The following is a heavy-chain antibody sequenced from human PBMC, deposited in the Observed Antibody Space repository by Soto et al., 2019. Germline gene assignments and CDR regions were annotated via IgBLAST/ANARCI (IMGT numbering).Heavy chain of an antibody. V-gene: IGHV4-39*01. J-gene: IGHJ4*02. CDR3: ARNWNLALVPAAYFDS. CDR2: VYYTGTT. CDR1: NFSVLTSIYY. D-gene: IGHD2-2*01. Sequence: WETLSLTCTVSNFSVLTSIYYWAWIRQPPGKGLEWVGTVYYTGTTYYNPSLQSRVTISIDTSKNQFSLNLNSVTAADTAVYYCARNWNLALVPAAYFDSWGQGTLVTVSS.